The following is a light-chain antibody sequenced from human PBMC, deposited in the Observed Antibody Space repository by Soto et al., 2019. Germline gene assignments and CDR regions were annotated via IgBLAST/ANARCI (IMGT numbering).Light chain of an antibody. CDR2: DNS. J-gene: IGLJ2*01. CDR3: GTWDSSLSAGV. V-gene: IGLV1-51*01. Sequence: QSVLTQPPSVSAAPGQKVTISCSGRSSNIGNNYVSWYQQLPGTAPKLLIYDNSKRPSGIPDRFSGSKSGTSATLGITGLQTGDEADYYCGTWDSSLSAGVFGGGTKVTVL. CDR1: SSNIGNNY.